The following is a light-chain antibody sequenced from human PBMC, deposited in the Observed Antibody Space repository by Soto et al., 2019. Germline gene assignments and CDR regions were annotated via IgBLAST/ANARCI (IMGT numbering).Light chain of an antibody. Sequence: EIVMTQSPATLSASPGGGATLSCRAAQDVTTNFAWYQLKRGQPPRLLIYDISTRATGIPARFSGSGSETDFTLTISSLEPEDFAVYYCQQRGSWPPSITFGQGTRLE. V-gene: IGKV3-11*01. J-gene: IGKJ5*01. CDR2: DIS. CDR3: QQRGSWPPSIT. CDR1: QDVTTN.